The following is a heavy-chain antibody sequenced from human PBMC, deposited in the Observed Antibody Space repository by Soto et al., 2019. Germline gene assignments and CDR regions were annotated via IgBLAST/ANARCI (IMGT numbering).Heavy chain of an antibody. CDR1: GFTFSSCA. CDR3: ARAPAAYGGNSVDY. Sequence: GALRLSCAASGFTFSSCAMHWVRQAPGKGLEWVALISYDGSNKYYADSVKGRFTISRDNSKNTLYLQMNNLIAEDTAVYYCARAPAAYGGNSVDYWGRGTLVTVSS. CDR2: ISYDGSNK. D-gene: IGHD4-17*01. J-gene: IGHJ4*02. V-gene: IGHV3-30-3*01.